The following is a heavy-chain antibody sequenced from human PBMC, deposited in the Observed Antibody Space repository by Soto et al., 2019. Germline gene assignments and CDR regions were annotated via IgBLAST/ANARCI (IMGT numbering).Heavy chain of an antibody. CDR1: GGSISSGGYY. CDR2: IYYSGST. Sequence: SETLSLTCTVSGGSISSGGYYWSWIRQHPGKGLEWIGYIYYSGSTYYNPSLKSRVTISVDTSKNQFSLKLSSVTAADTAVYYCVARGYDYIWGSYRLDYWGQGTLVTVSS. V-gene: IGHV4-31*03. CDR3: VARGYDYIWGSYRLDY. J-gene: IGHJ4*02. D-gene: IGHD3-16*02.